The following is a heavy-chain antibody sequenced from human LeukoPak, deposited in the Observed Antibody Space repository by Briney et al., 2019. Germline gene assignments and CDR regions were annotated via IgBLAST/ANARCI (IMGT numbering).Heavy chain of an antibody. D-gene: IGHD2-8*01. CDR2: IYSGGST. J-gene: IGHJ4*02. CDR3: AREGPTAALYDY. CDR1: GFTVSSNY. V-gene: IGHV3-66*01. Sequence: GGSLRLSCEVSGFTVSSNYMTWVRQAPGKGLEWVSIIYSGGSTYYADSVKGRFTISRDNSKNSLYLQMNSLRAEDTAVYYCAREGPTAALYDYWGQGTLVTVSS.